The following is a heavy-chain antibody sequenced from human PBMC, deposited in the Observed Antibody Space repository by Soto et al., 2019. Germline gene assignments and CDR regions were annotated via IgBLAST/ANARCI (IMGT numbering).Heavy chain of an antibody. D-gene: IGHD3-3*01. CDR1: SGSISSYY. Sequence: SETLSLTCTVSSGSISSYYWSWIRQPPGKGLEWIGYIYYSGSTNYNPSLKSRVTISVDTSKNQFSLKLSSVTAADTAVYYCARFRRRFNYDFWSGFDYWGQGTLVTVSS. V-gene: IGHV4-59*01. CDR2: IYYSGST. J-gene: IGHJ4*02. CDR3: ARFRRRFNYDFWSGFDY.